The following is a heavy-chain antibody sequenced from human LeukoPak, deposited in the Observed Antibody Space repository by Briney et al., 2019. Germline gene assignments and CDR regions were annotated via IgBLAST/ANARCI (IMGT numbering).Heavy chain of an antibody. J-gene: IGHJ6*03. CDR1: GYTFTSYD. CDR3: ARGRGAAAGTRIYYYYYMDV. Sequence: ASVKVSCKASGYTFTSYDINWVRQATGQGLEWMRWMNPNSGNTGYAQKFQGRVTITRNTSISTAYMELSSLRSEDTAVYYCARGRGAAAGTRIYYYYYMDVWGKGTTVTVSS. V-gene: IGHV1-8*03. D-gene: IGHD6-13*01. CDR2: MNPNSGNT.